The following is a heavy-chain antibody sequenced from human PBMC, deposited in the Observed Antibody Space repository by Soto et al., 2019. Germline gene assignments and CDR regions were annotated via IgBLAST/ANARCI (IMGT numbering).Heavy chain of an antibody. Sequence: SETLSLTCAVYGGSFSGYYWSWIRQPPGKGLEWIGEINHSGSTNYNPSLKSRVTISVDTSKNQFSLKLSSVTAADTAVYYCARVNSSGYRNFDYWGQGTLVTVS. CDR1: GGSFSGYY. CDR2: INHSGST. J-gene: IGHJ4*02. V-gene: IGHV4-34*01. D-gene: IGHD3-22*01. CDR3: ARVNSSGYRNFDY.